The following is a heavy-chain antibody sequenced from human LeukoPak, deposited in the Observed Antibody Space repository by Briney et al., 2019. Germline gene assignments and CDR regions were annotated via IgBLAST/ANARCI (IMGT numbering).Heavy chain of an antibody. V-gene: IGHV4-34*01. CDR3: VRGRRRSGTWLVRPLDY. D-gene: IGHD6-19*01. CDR2: INHSGST. Sequence: SETLSLTCAVYGGSFSGYYWTWIRQPPGKGLEYIGEINHSGSTNYNPSLKSRVTISVDTSKNQFSLKLSSVTAADTAMYYCVRGRRRSGTWLVRPLDYWGQGTLVTVSS. J-gene: IGHJ4*02. CDR1: GGSFSGYY.